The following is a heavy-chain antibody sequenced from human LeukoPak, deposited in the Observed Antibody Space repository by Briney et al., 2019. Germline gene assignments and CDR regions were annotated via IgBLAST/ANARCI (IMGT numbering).Heavy chain of an antibody. V-gene: IGHV4-31*03. J-gene: IGHJ5*02. CDR2: IYYSGST. CDR1: GGSISSGDYY. D-gene: IGHD3-9*01. CDR3: ARGGDYDILTGYYRFYWFDP. Sequence: SETLSLTCTVSGGSISSGDYYWSWIRQHPGKGLEWIGYIYYSGSTYYNPSLKSRVTISVDTSKNQFSLKLSSVTAADTAVYYCARGGDYDILTGYYRFYWFDPWGQGTLVTVSS.